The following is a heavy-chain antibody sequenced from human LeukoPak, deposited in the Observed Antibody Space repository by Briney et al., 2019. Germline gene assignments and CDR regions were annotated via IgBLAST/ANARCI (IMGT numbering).Heavy chain of an antibody. CDR2: IYHSGST. Sequence: SETRSLTCTVAGYSISSGYYWGWIRQHPGKGLEWIGSIYHSGSTYYNPSLKSRVTISVDTSKNQFSLKLSSVTAADTAVYYCARVGLGFDYWGQGTLVTVSS. CDR1: GYSISSGYY. J-gene: IGHJ4*02. CDR3: ARVGLGFDY. V-gene: IGHV4-38-2*02. D-gene: IGHD3-16*01.